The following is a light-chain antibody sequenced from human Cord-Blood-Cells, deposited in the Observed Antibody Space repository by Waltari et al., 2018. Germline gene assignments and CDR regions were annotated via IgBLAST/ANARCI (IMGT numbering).Light chain of an antibody. CDR2: GAS. V-gene: IGKV3-15*01. CDR3: QQYNNWPRT. Sequence: EIVMTQSPATLSVSPGARATLSCRASQRVSSNLAWYQQKPGQAPRLLIYGASTRATGIPARFSASGSGTEFTLTISSLQSEDFAVYYCQQYNNWPRTFGQGTKVEIK. J-gene: IGKJ1*01. CDR1: QRVSSN.